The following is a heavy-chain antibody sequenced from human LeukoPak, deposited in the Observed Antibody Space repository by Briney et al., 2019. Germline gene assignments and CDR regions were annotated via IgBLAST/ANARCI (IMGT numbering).Heavy chain of an antibody. D-gene: IGHD4-17*01. V-gene: IGHV3-30*04. Sequence: GGSLRLSCAASGFTFSSYAMHWVRQAPGKGLEWVAVISYDGSNNYYADSVKGRFTISRDNSKNTLYLQMNSLRAEDTAVYYCARYGDYGFMEAPYYYYYMDVWGKGTTVTVSS. J-gene: IGHJ6*03. CDR2: ISYDGSNN. CDR3: ARYGDYGFMEAPYYYYYMDV. CDR1: GFTFSSYA.